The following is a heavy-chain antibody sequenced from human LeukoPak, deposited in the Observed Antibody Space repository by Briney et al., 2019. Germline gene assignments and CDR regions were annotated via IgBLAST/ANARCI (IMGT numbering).Heavy chain of an antibody. CDR1: GFTFGSYA. CDR3: AKHNSGSYLGFCDY. D-gene: IGHD1-26*01. Sequence: GGSLRLSCAASGFTFGSYAMSWVRQAPGKGLEWVSAISGSGGSTYYADSVKGRFTISRDNSKNTLYLQMNSLRAEDTAVYYCAKHNSGSYLGFCDYWGQGTLVTVSS. V-gene: IGHV3-23*01. J-gene: IGHJ4*02. CDR2: ISGSGGST.